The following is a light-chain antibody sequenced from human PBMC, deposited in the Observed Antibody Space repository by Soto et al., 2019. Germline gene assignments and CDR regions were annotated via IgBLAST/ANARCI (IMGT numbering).Light chain of an antibody. V-gene: IGKV3-20*01. CDR3: QLFGSSPRFT. CDR1: QSVSNNF. Sequence: EIVLTQSPGTLSLSPGQRATLACRASQSVSNNFLAWYQQKAGQAPRLLIYGASSRATGIPDRFSGSGSGTHFTLTISRLEPEDFAVYYCQLFGSSPRFTFDPGTKVDI. CDR2: GAS. J-gene: IGKJ3*01.